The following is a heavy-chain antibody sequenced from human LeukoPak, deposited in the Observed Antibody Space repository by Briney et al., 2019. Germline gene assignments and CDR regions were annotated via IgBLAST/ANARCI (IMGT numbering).Heavy chain of an antibody. CDR2: IRYDGSNK. V-gene: IGHV3-30*02. CDR3: AKDRGGSYYYYMDV. CDR1: GFTFSSYG. D-gene: IGHD2-15*01. J-gene: IGHJ6*03. Sequence: PGGSLRLSCAASGFTFSSYGMHWVRQAPGKGLEWVAFIRYDGSNKYYADSVKGRFTISRDNSKNTLYLRMNSLRAEGTAVYYCAKDRGGSYYYYMDVWGKGTTVTISS.